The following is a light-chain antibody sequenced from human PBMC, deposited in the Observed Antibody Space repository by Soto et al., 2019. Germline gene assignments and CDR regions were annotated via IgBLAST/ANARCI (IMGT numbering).Light chain of an antibody. Sequence: QSALTQPASLSGSPGQSITISCIRTSSDVGGNKYVSWYQQNPGKAPKLMICDVSNRPSGVSNRFSGSKSGNTASLTISGLQAEDEADYYCSAFTGSTYVFGTGTKVTVL. V-gene: IGLV2-14*01. CDR2: DVS. CDR1: SSDVGGNKY. J-gene: IGLJ1*01. CDR3: SAFTGSTYV.